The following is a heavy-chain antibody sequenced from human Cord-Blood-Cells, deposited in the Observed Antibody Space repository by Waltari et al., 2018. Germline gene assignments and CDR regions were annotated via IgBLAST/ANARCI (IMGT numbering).Heavy chain of an antibody. CDR3: ARPRGSGSYYDAFDI. D-gene: IGHD3-10*01. CDR1: GGSISSSSYY. CDR2: IYYSGTT. J-gene: IGHJ3*02. Sequence: QLQLQESGPGLVKPSETLSLTCTVSGGSISSSSYYLGWIRQLPGKGLEWIGSIYYSGTTYYNPSLKSRVTISVDTSKNQFSLKLSSVTAADTAVYYCARPRGSGSYYDAFDIWGQGTMVTVSS. V-gene: IGHV4-39*01.